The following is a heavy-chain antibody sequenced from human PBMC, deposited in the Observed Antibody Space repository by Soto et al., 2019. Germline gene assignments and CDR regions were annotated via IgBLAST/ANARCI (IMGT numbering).Heavy chain of an antibody. J-gene: IGHJ5*02. CDR3: AKGNWNYGVGWFDP. CDR2: ISGSGGST. Sequence: PWGSLRLSCASSVFTFSSYAMSWVRQAPGKGLEWVSAISGSGGSTYYADSVKGRFTISRDNSKNTLYLQMNSLRAEDTAVYYCAKGNWNYGVGWFDPWGQGTMVTVSS. V-gene: IGHV3-23*01. D-gene: IGHD1-7*01. CDR1: VFTFSSYA.